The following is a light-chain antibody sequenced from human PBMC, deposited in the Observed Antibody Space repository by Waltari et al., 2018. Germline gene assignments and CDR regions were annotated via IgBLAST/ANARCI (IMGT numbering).Light chain of an antibody. CDR2: YDS. J-gene: IGLJ1*01. CDR3: QVWDANTDPGV. V-gene: IGLV3-21*01. CDR1: NIKSKS. Sequence: SYVLTPPPSVAVAPGETDKVTFGGYNIKSKSVHCYQQNPTQAPVLVISYDSARPSGIPERFSCCNGWDTATPTISTVEAGDEADYYCQVWDANTDPGVFGTGTEVTVL.